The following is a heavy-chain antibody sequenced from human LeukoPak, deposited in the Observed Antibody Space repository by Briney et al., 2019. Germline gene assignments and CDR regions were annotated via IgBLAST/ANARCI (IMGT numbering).Heavy chain of an antibody. V-gene: IGHV3-66*01. J-gene: IGHJ4*02. CDR3: AKRGSGSYEFDY. CDR2: IYSSGST. Sequence: GGSLRLSCAIFGFTVSNNYMSWVRQAPGKGLEWVSVIYSSGSTYYADSVKGRFTISRDNSKNTLYLQMNSLRAEDTAVYYCAKRGSGSYEFDYWGQGTLVTVSS. CDR1: GFTVSNNY. D-gene: IGHD6-19*01.